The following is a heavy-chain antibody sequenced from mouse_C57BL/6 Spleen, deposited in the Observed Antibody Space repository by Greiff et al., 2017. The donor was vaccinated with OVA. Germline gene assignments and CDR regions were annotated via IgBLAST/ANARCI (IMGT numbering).Heavy chain of an antibody. V-gene: IGHV14-1*01. CDR3: ATARWLLRFAY. Sequence: VQLQQSGAELVRPGASVKLSCTASGFNIKDYYMHWVKQRPEQGLEWIGRIDPEDGDTEYAPKFQGKATMTADTSSNTAYLQLSSLTSEDTAVYYCATARWLLRFAYWGQGTLVTVSA. CDR2: IDPEDGDT. J-gene: IGHJ3*01. D-gene: IGHD2-3*01. CDR1: GFNIKDYY.